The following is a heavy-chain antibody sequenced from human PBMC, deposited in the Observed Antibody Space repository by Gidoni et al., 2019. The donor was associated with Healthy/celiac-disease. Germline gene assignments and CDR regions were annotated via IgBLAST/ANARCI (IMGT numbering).Heavy chain of an antibody. J-gene: IGHJ6*02. D-gene: IGHD3-9*01. CDR1: GYTFTSYA. Sequence: QVQLVQSGAEVKKPGASVKVSCKASGYTFTSYAMHWVGQAPGQRLEWMGWINAGNGNTKYSQKFQGRVTITRDTSASTAYMELSSLRSEDTAVYYCARAGGLRYFDWFDMDVWGQGTTVTVSS. V-gene: IGHV1-3*01. CDR2: INAGNGNT. CDR3: ARAGGLRYFDWFDMDV.